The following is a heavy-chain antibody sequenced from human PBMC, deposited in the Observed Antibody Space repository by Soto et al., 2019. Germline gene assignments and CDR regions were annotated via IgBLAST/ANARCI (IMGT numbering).Heavy chain of an antibody. V-gene: IGHV4-34*01. CDR2: INHSGST. Sequence: QVQLQQWGAGLLKPSETLSLTCAVYGGSFSGYYWSWIRQPPGKGLEWIGEINHSGSTNYNPSLKSRVTISVDTSKNQFSLKLSSVTAADTAVYYCRVDTAMVTDHWGQGTLVTVSS. J-gene: IGHJ4*02. CDR3: RVDTAMVTDH. D-gene: IGHD5-18*01. CDR1: GGSFSGYY.